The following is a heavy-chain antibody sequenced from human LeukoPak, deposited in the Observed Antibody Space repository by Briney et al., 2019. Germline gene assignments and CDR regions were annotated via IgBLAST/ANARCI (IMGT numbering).Heavy chain of an antibody. V-gene: IGHV1-2*02. CDR2: INPSSGGT. CDR1: GYTFTGYY. J-gene: IGHJ5*02. Sequence: ASVKVSCKASGYTFTGYYIHWVRQAPGQGLEWMGWINPSSGGTNYIQKFQGRVTMTRDTSISTVYMELSRLRSDDTAVYYCARDRLRLGYERTNWFDPWGQGTLVTVSS. CDR3: ARDRLRLGYERTNWFDP. D-gene: IGHD2-15*01.